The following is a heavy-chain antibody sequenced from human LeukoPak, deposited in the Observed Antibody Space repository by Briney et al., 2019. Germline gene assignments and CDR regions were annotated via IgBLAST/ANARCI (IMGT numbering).Heavy chain of an antibody. D-gene: IGHD3-22*01. CDR1: GYTFTSYC. V-gene: IGHV1-46*01. J-gene: IGHJ6*02. CDR3: ARGRVEYYYDSSGREDGMDV. CDR2: INPSGGST. Sequence: GASVKVSCKASGYTFTSYCMHWVRQAPGQGLEWMGIINPSGGSTSYAQKFQGRVTITADKSTSTAYMELSSLRSEDTAVYYCARGRVEYYYDSSGREDGMDVWGQGTTVTVSS.